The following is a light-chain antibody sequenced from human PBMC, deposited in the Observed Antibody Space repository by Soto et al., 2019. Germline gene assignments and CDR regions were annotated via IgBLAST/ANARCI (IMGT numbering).Light chain of an antibody. V-gene: IGKV3-20*01. CDR1: QSVASSY. Sequence: EIVLTQSPGTLSLSPGEGATLSCRASQSVASSYLAWYQQKPGQAPRLIIYGASNRATGTPDRFSGGGSGTDFPRTISRLEPEDFAVYYCQQYGSSSFTFGQGTKLEIK. J-gene: IGKJ2*01. CDR3: QQYGSSSFT. CDR2: GAS.